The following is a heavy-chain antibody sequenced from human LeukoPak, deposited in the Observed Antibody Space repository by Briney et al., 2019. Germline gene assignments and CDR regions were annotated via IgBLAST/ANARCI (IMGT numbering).Heavy chain of an antibody. CDR2: ISSSSDYI. CDR3: ARDPWDSSSF. D-gene: IGHD6-6*01. V-gene: IGHV3-21*06. J-gene: IGHJ4*02. CDR1: GFTFSTYS. Sequence: PGGSLRLSCAASGFTFSTYSMNWVRQAPGKGLEWVSSISSSSDYIHYADSLKGRFTISRDNAKNSLYLQMNSLRAEDTAVYYCARDPWDSSSFRGQGTLVTVSS.